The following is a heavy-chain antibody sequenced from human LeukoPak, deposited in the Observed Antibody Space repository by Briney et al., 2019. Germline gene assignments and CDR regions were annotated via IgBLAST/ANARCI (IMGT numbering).Heavy chain of an antibody. J-gene: IGHJ4*02. CDR1: GFTFSSSW. V-gene: IGHV4-39*01. CDR3: ARLWFGDFIFDY. D-gene: IGHD3-10*01. Sequence: GSLRLSCTASGFTFSSSWMSWVGQAPGKGLEWIGGIYYSGSTYYNPSLTSRGTISVDTSKHQFSLKLSSVTAADTAVYYCARLWFGDFIFDYWGQGTLVTVSS. CDR2: IYYSGST.